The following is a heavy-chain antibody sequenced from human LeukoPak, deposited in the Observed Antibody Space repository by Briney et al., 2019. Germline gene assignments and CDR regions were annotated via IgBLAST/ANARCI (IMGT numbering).Heavy chain of an antibody. V-gene: IGHV1-46*01. CDR1: GYTFTSYY. Sequence: GASVKVSCKASGYTFTSYYMHWVRQAPGQGLEWMGIINPSGGSTSYAQKFQGRVTMTRDTSTSTVYMELSSLRSKDTAVYYCAREVVYGSGSYYTRTPTVPFDYWGQGTLVTVSS. D-gene: IGHD3-10*01. CDR3: AREVVYGSGSYYTRTPTVPFDY. J-gene: IGHJ4*02. CDR2: INPSGGST.